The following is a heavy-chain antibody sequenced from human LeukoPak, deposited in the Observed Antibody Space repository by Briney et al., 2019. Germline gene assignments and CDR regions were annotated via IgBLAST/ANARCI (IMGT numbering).Heavy chain of an antibody. V-gene: IGHV4-59*01. CDR1: GGSFSGYY. CDR2: IYYSGST. J-gene: IGHJ4*02. Sequence: SETLSLTCAVYGGSFSGYYWSWIRQPPGKGLEWIGYIYYSGSTNYNPSLKSRVTISVDTSKNQFSLKLSPVTAADTAVYYCARLRYGSADYWGQGTLVTVSS. D-gene: IGHD3-10*01. CDR3: ARLRYGSADY.